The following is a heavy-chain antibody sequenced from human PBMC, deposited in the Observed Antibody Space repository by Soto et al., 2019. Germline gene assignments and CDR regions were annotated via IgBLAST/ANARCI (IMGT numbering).Heavy chain of an antibody. Sequence: GASVKVSCKASGGTFSSYTISWVRQAPGQGLEWMGRIIPILGIANYAQKFQGRVTITADKSTSTAYMELSSLRSEDTAVYYCARDHRTRQLKPDLDYYYYMDVWGKGTTVTVSS. CDR3: ARDHRTRQLKPDLDYYYYMDV. V-gene: IGHV1-69*04. D-gene: IGHD6-13*01. CDR1: GGTFSSYT. CDR2: IIPILGIA. J-gene: IGHJ6*03.